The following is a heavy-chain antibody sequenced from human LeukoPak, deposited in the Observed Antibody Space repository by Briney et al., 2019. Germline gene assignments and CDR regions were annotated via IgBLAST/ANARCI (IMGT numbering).Heavy chain of an antibody. CDR2: SNPSGGGA. J-gene: IGHJ4*02. V-gene: IGHV1-46*01. CDR3: ARGLGSDGYYRY. Sequence: GASVKVSCKASGFTFSSYYIHWVRQAPGQGLEWVGISNPSGGGATSAPEFQGRLTVTRDTSTSTAYMELGSLRSEDTAVYYCARGLGSDGYYRYWGQGTLVTVSS. CDR1: GFTFSSYY. D-gene: IGHD3-3*01.